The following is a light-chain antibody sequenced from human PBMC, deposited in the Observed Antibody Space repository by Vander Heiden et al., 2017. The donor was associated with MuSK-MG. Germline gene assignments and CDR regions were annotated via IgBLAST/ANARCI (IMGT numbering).Light chain of an antibody. CDR2: SNN. CDR3: AAWDDSLNGRV. CDR1: SSNIGSNT. V-gene: IGLV1-44*01. Sequence: QSVLPQPPSASRTPGQRVTISCSGSSSNIGSNTVNWYQQLPGTAPKLLIYSNNQRPSGVPDRFSGSKSGTSASLAISGLQSEDEADYYCAAWDDSLNGRVFGGGTKLTVL. J-gene: IGLJ3*02.